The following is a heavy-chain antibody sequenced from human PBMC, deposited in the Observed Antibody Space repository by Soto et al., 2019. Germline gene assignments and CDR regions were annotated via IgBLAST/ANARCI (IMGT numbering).Heavy chain of an antibody. CDR1: GCSISSGYY. CDR2: TYHSGST. J-gene: IGHJ3*02. Sequence: ETLSVTCTVSGCSISSGYYWCWIRQPPGKGLEWIVSTYHSGSTYYNPSLKSRVTISVDTSKNQFSLKLSSVTAADTAVYYCARASKDGITIFGVVKGAFDIWGQGTMVTVSS. D-gene: IGHD3-3*01. CDR3: ARASKDGITIFGVVKGAFDI. V-gene: IGHV4-38-2*02.